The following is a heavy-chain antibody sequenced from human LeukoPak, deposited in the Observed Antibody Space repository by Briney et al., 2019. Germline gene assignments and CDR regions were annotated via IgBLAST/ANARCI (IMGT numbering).Heavy chain of an antibody. CDR2: IKSITDGGTT. D-gene: IGHD1-1*01. CDR1: GFTFINAW. V-gene: IGHV3-15*01. CDR3: TTGKDFYNYYFYYYMDV. J-gene: IGHJ6*03. Sequence: PGGSLRLSCAASGFTFINAWMTWVRQPPGKGLEWVGHIKSITDGGTTDFAAPVKGRFTISRDDLKNTLYLQMNSLKTEDTAVYCCTTGKDFYNYYFYYYMDVWGKGTTVTVSS.